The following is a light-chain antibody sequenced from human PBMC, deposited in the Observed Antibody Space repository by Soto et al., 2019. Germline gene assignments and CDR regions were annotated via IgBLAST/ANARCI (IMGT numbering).Light chain of an antibody. V-gene: IGLV2-14*03. J-gene: IGLJ3*02. Sequence: QSALTQPASVSGSPGQSIIISCTGTDSDVGGYEYVSWYQQHPGKVPKLMIYDVIHRPSGVSHRFSGSKSGNTASLTISGLQAEDEADYYCSSYTSSSTWVFGGGTKVTV. CDR2: DVI. CDR3: SSYTSSSTWV. CDR1: DSDVGGYEY.